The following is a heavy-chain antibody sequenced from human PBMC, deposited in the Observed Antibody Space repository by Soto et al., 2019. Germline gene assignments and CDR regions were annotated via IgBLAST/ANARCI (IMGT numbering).Heavy chain of an antibody. CDR1: GFTFKSFA. J-gene: IGHJ4*02. Sequence: GGSLRLSCAASGFTFKSFAMHWVRQAPGKGLEWVSFISDTGSNKYFADSVTGRFTISRDNSENTLSLQINSPRDGDTAVYYFAKDLYSGSYCSYYFDHWGQGTLVTVSS. V-gene: IGHV3-30*18. D-gene: IGHD1-26*01. CDR3: AKDLYSGSYCSYYFDH. CDR2: ISDTGSNK.